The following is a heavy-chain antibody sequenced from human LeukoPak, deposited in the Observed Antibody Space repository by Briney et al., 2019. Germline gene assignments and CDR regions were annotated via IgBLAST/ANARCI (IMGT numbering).Heavy chain of an antibody. D-gene: IGHD4-23*01. CDR1: GVSISSYY. V-gene: IGHV4-59*01. CDR3: ARGTYYGGNSNFDY. Sequence: SETLSLTCTASGVSISSYYWSWIRQPPGKGLEWIGYIYYSGSTNYNPSLKSRVTISVDTSKNQFSLKLSSVTAADTAVYYCARGTYYGGNSNFDYWGQGTLVTVSS. CDR2: IYYSGST. J-gene: IGHJ4*02.